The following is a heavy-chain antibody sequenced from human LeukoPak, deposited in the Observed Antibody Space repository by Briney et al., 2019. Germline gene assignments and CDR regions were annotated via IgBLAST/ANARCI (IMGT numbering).Heavy chain of an antibody. Sequence: SETPSLTCTVSGGSISSGDYYWSWIRQPPGKGLEWIGYIYYSGSTYYNPSLKSRVTISVDTSKNQFSLKLSSVTAADTAVYYCARGFQQLRFAFDIWGQGTMVTVSS. V-gene: IGHV4-30-4*01. CDR3: ARGFQQLRFAFDI. D-gene: IGHD6-13*01. J-gene: IGHJ3*02. CDR1: GGSISSGDYY. CDR2: IYYSGST.